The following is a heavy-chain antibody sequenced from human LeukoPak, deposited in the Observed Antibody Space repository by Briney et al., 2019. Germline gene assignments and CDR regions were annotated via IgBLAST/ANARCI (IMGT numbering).Heavy chain of an antibody. CDR2: IYYSGST. J-gene: IGHJ4*02. CDR3: ARGIFGVAKNKEDGDY. V-gene: IGHV4-30-4*01. D-gene: IGHD3-3*01. CDR1: GGSISSGDYY. Sequence: TPSETLSLTCTVSGGSISSGDYYWSWIRQPPGKGLEWIGYIYYSGSTYYNPSLKSRVTISVDTSKNQFSLKLSSVTAADTAVYYCARGIFGVAKNKEDGDYWGQGTLVTVSS.